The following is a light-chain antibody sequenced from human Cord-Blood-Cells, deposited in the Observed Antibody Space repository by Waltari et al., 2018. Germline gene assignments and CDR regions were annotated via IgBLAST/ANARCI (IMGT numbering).Light chain of an antibody. CDR2: YDS. V-gene: IGLV3-21*04. Sequence: SYVLTQPPSVSVAPGKTARITCGGNNIRSKSVHWYQQKPGQAPVLVIYYDSDRPSGIPERFSGSNSGNTATLTISRVEAGDEADYYCQVWDSSSDHSGVFGTGTKVTVL. J-gene: IGLJ1*01. CDR3: QVWDSSSDHSGV. CDR1: NIRSKS.